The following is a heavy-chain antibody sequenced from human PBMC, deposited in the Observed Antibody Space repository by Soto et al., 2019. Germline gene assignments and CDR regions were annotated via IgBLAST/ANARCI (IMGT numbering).Heavy chain of an antibody. J-gene: IGHJ4*02. CDR2: ISSSSSYI. CDR3: AREYYDYVWGSYRPADFDY. Sequence: SVGSLRLSCAASGFTFSSYSMNWVRQAPGKGLEWVSSISSSSSYIYYADSVKGRFTISRDNAKNSLYLQMNSLRAEDTAVYYCAREYYDYVWGSYRPADFDYWGQGTLVTVSS. V-gene: IGHV3-21*01. CDR1: GFTFSSYS. D-gene: IGHD3-16*02.